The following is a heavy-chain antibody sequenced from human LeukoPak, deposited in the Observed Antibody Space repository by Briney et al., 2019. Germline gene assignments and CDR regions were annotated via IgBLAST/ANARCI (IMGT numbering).Heavy chain of an antibody. CDR1: GGSFSGYY. J-gene: IGHJ3*02. Sequence: SETLSLTCAVYGGSFSGYYWSWIRQPPGKGLEWIGEINHSGSTNYNPSLKSRVTISVDTSKNQFSLKLSSVTAADTAVYYCAGGRRYYYDSSGSEAFDIWGQGTMVTVSS. D-gene: IGHD3-22*01. CDR2: INHSGST. CDR3: AGGRRYYYDSSGSEAFDI. V-gene: IGHV4-34*01.